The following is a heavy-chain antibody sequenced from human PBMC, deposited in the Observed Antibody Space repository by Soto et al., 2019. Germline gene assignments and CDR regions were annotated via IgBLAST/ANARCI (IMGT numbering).Heavy chain of an antibody. Sequence: QVQLVESGGGVVQPGRSLRLSCAASGFTFSSYAMHWVRQAPGKGLEWVAVISYDGNDESYTDSVKGRFTISRDTSKNTLYLQMNSLRPEDTAVYYCAKDRTSNFWSAYFDSWGQGNLIAVSS. V-gene: IGHV3-30-3*01. CDR1: GFTFSSYA. D-gene: IGHD3-3*01. CDR2: ISYDGNDE. J-gene: IGHJ4*02. CDR3: AKDRTSNFWSAYFDS.